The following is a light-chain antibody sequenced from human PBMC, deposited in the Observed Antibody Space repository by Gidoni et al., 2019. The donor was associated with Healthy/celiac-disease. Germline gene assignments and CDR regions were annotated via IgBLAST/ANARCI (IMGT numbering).Light chain of an antibody. V-gene: IGKV1-39*01. CDR3: QQSYSTPPYT. CDR1: QSISSY. Sequence: DIQMTQSPSSLSASVGDRVTITCRASQSISSYLNWYQQKPGKAPKLLIYAASSVQSGVPSRFSGSGSCTDFTLTISSLQPADFATYYWQQSYSTPPYTFGQGTKLEIK. CDR2: AAS. J-gene: IGKJ2*01.